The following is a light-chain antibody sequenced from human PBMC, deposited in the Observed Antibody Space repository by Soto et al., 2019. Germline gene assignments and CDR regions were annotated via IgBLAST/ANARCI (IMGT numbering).Light chain of an antibody. CDR1: SSNIGGNS. J-gene: IGLJ1*01. Sequence: HSALTQPPSVSAAPGQKVTISCSGSSSNIGGNSVSWYQQLPGTAPKLLIYDDYKRPSGIPDRFSGSKSGTSATLGITGFQTGDEADYYCGSWDSSLSAYVFGTGTKVTVL. V-gene: IGLV1-51*01. CDR2: DDY. CDR3: GSWDSSLSAYV.